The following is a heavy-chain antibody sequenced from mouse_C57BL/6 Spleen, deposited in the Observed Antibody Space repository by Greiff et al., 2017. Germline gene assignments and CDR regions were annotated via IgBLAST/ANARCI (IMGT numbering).Heavy chain of an antibody. CDR3: ARWDYGSSLFAY. CDR2: IDPSDSET. Sequence: VQLQQPGAELVRPGSSVKLSCKASGYTFTSYWMHWVKQRPIQGLEWIGNIDPSDSETHYNQKFKDKATLTVDKSSSTAYMQLSSLTSEDSAVEYCARWDYGSSLFAYWGQGTLVTVSA. CDR1: GYTFTSYW. D-gene: IGHD1-1*01. V-gene: IGHV1-52*01. J-gene: IGHJ3*01.